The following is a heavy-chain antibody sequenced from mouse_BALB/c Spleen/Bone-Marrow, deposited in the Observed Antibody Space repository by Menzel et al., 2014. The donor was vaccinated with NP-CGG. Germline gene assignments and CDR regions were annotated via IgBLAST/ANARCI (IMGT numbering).Heavy chain of an antibody. CDR1: GFTFSSFG. J-gene: IGHJ4*01. CDR2: ISNGSSTI. V-gene: IGHV5-17*02. D-gene: IGHD2-4*01. CDR3: ARKGAMITHYYAMDY. Sequence: EVQGVEFGGGLVQPGGSRKLSCAASGFTFSSFGMHWVRQAPEKGLEWVAYISNGSSTIYYADTVKGRFTISRDNPKNTLFLQMTSLRSEDTAMYYCARKGAMITHYYAMDYWGQGTSVTVSS.